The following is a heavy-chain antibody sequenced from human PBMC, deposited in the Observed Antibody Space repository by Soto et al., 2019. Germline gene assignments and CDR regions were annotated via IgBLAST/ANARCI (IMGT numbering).Heavy chain of an antibody. Sequence: QVQLVESGGGVVQPERSLRLSCAASGFTFSTYAMHWVRQAPGKGLEWVAVISYDGSNKYYADSVTGRFTISRDNSKNTLYLQMNSLRAEDTAVYYCVGEGSILFETGWFDPWGQGTLVTVSS. CDR1: GFTFSTYA. J-gene: IGHJ5*02. CDR2: ISYDGSNK. V-gene: IGHV3-30-3*01. D-gene: IGHD2-2*01. CDR3: VGEGSILFETGWFDP.